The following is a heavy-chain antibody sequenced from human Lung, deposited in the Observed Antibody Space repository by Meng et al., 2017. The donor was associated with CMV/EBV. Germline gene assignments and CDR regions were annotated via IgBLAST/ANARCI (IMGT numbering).Heavy chain of an antibody. Sequence: SISSSSYYWGWIRQHPGKGLEWIGSIYYSGSTYYNPSLKSRVTISVDTSKNQFSLKLSSVTAADTAVYYCARRQGDYYGSGLLFDYWGQGTLVTVSS. CDR1: SISSSSYY. V-gene: IGHV4-39*01. CDR2: IYYSGST. J-gene: IGHJ4*02. CDR3: ARRQGDYYGSGLLFDY. D-gene: IGHD3-10*01.